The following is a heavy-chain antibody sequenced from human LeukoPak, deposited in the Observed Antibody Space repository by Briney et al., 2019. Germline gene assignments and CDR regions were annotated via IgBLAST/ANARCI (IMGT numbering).Heavy chain of an antibody. Sequence: SETLSLTCTVSGDSVISGTSFWGWIRQHPGKGLEWVGYIHHSGHTYDNPSLQSRVIISMDKSKNQFSLKLNSVTAADTAVYYCARYCSSTSCPFDYRGQGALVTVSS. CDR1: GDSVISGTSF. CDR2: IHHSGHT. CDR3: ARYCSSTSCPFDY. D-gene: IGHD2-2*01. J-gene: IGHJ4*02. V-gene: IGHV4-31*03.